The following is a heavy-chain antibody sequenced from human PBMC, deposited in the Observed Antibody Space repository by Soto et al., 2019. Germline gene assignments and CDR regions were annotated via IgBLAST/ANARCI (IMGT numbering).Heavy chain of an antibody. CDR2: ISGGGDGT. CDR3: AKKGLGSIATYCTTGDCHYAFDV. D-gene: IGHD2-8*01. CDR1: GFTFYNYA. J-gene: IGHJ3*01. V-gene: IGHV3-23*01. Sequence: EVQLLESGGGLVRPGGSLRLSCAASGFTFYNYAMNWVRQAPGKGLEWVSTISGGGDGTYYADSVKGRFTISRDNSRNTVYLQMNGLRAEDTAVYYCAKKGLGSIATYCTTGDCHYAFDVWGQGTLVTVSS.